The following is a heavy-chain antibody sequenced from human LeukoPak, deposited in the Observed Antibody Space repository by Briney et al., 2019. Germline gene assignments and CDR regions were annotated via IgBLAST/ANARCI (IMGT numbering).Heavy chain of an antibody. CDR1: GGSISSYY. V-gene: IGHV4-59*01. J-gene: IGHJ4*02. CDR2: IYYSGST. CDR3: AADSGSYHIDY. D-gene: IGHD1-26*01. Sequence: SETLSLTCTVSGGSISSYYWSWIRQPSGKGLEWIGYIYYSGSTNYNPSLKSRVTISVDTSKNQFSLKLSSVTAADTAVYYCAADSGSYHIDYWGQGTLVTVSS.